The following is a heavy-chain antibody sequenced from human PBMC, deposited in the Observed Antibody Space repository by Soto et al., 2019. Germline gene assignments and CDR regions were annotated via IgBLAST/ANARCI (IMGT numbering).Heavy chain of an antibody. Sequence: QVQLVESGGGVVQPGRSLRLSCAASGFTFSSYAMHWFRQAPGKGLEWVAVIAYDGRNKYYADSVKGRFTISRDNSKNTLYLQMNSLRIEDTAVYYCARELERVFDYWGQGTLVTVSS. V-gene: IGHV3-30*04. CDR1: GFTFSSYA. D-gene: IGHD1-1*01. J-gene: IGHJ4*02. CDR2: IAYDGRNK. CDR3: ARELERVFDY.